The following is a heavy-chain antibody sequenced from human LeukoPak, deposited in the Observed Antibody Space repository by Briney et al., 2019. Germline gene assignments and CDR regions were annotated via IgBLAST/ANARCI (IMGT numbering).Heavy chain of an antibody. Sequence: GGSLRLSCAASGFAFSSYAMHWVRQAPGKGLEWVAVISYDGSNKYYVDSVKGRFTISRDNSKNTLYLQMNSLRAEDTAVYYCARGKARWPRARDAFDIWGQGTMVTVSS. CDR3: ARGKARWPRARDAFDI. V-gene: IGHV3-30*04. CDR1: GFAFSSYA. J-gene: IGHJ3*02. CDR2: ISYDGSNK. D-gene: IGHD5-12*01.